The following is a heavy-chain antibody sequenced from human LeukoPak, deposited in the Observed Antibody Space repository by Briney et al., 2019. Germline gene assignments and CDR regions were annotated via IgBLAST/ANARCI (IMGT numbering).Heavy chain of an antibody. CDR2: ISSSSSTI. D-gene: IGHD4-4*01. CDR1: GFTFSSYS. CDR3: ARDGTTTRYNWFDP. V-gene: IGHV3-48*01. Sequence: GGSLRLSCAASGFTFSSYSMNWVRQAPGKGLEWVSYISSSSSTIYYADSVKGRFTISRDNSKNTLYLQMNSLRAEDTAIYYCARDGTTTRYNWFDPWGQGTLVTVSS. J-gene: IGHJ5*02.